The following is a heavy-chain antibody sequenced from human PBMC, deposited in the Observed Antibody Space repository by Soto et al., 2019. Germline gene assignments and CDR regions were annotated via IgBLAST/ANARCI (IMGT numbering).Heavy chain of an antibody. V-gene: IGHV4-59*01. CDR3: AGDGMDTLRSYGMDV. Sequence: QVQLQESGPGLVKPSETLSLTCTVSGGSISSYYWSWIRQPPGRGMEWIGYIYYSGNTNYNPSLRSRVTMSVDASKNQFYLKLSSVTAADTAVYYCAGDGMDTLRSYGMDVWGQGTSVTVSS. J-gene: IGHJ6*02. D-gene: IGHD5-18*01. CDR1: GGSISSYY. CDR2: IYYSGNT.